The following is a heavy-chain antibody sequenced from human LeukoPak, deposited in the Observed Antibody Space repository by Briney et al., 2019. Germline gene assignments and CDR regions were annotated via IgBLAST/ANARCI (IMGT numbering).Heavy chain of an antibody. Sequence: GASVKVSCKASGYTFTSYGISWVRQAPGQGLEWVGWIIPIFGAANYAQKFQDRVTITTDGSTTTAYMELSSLRSDDTAVYYCARDSRYDSGWFDDGMDVWGPGTTVTVSS. J-gene: IGHJ6*02. D-gene: IGHD6-13*01. CDR2: IIPIFGAA. CDR3: ARDSRYDSGWFDDGMDV. V-gene: IGHV1-69*05. CDR1: GYTFTSYG.